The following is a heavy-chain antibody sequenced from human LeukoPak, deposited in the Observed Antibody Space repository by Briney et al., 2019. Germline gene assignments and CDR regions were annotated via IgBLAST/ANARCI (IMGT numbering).Heavy chain of an antibody. CDR1: GYTFTSYG. CDR2: ISAYNGNT. D-gene: IGHD6-13*01. J-gene: IGHJ4*02. CDR3: ARDPRKQSGGIPRWKTFDY. Sequence: GASVKVSCKASGYTFTSYGISWVRQAPGQGLEWMGWISAYNGNTNYAQKLQGRVTMTTDTSTSTAYMELRSLRSDDTAVYYCARDPRKQSGGIPRWKTFDYWGQGTLVTVSS. V-gene: IGHV1-18*01.